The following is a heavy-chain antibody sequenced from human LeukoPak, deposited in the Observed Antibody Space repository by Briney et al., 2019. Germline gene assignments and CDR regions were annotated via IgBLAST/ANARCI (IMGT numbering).Heavy chain of an antibody. V-gene: IGHV4-39*07. Sequence: SETLSLTCTVSGGSISSSSYYWGWIRQPPGKGLEWIGSIYYSGNSYYNPSLKSRVTISVDTSKNQFSLRVSSVTAADTAVYYCARIQQGYSSSWYAFDYWGQGTLVTVSS. CDR1: GGSISSSSYY. D-gene: IGHD6-13*01. CDR2: IYYSGNS. J-gene: IGHJ4*02. CDR3: ARIQQGYSSSWYAFDY.